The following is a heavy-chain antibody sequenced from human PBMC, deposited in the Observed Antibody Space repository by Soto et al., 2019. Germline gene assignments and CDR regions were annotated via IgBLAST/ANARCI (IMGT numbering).Heavy chain of an antibody. Sequence: ASVKVSCKASRYTFSDFDINWLRRASGQGPEWMGWMNAKSGDTFFAQRFQGKFNMTWDTSLSTAYMEVGSLTSDDAAIYYCARGNPFNYAGFDVWGQGTTVTVSS. CDR2: MNAKSGDT. D-gene: IGHD3-16*01. CDR3: ARGNPFNYAGFDV. CDR1: RYTFSDFD. J-gene: IGHJ6*02. V-gene: IGHV1-8*01.